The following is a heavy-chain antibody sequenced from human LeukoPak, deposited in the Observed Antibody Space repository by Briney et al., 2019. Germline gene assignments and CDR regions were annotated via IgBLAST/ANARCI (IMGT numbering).Heavy chain of an antibody. Sequence: GGSLRLSCAASGFTFSSHWMHWVRQAPGKGLLWVSRSNGDGSSTAYADSVKGRFTISRDNAKNTLYLQMNSLRAEDAALYYCARAGYCSGGNCYSSYYDYWGQGTLVTVSS. D-gene: IGHD2-15*01. J-gene: IGHJ4*02. CDR3: ARAGYCSGGNCYSSYYDY. CDR2: SNGDGSST. CDR1: GFTFSSHW. V-gene: IGHV3-74*01.